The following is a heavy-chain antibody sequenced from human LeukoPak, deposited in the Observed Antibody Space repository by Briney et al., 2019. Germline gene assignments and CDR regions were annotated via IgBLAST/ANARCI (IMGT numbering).Heavy chain of an antibody. Sequence: PSETLSLTCTVSGYSISSGHYWGWIRQPPGKGLEWIGSLYHSGNTYYNPSLKSRVTTSVDTSKNQFSLKLTSVTAADTAVYYCARGYCSGGSCYWWYFDYWGQGTLVTASS. D-gene: IGHD2-15*01. CDR2: LYHSGNT. CDR3: ARGYCSGGSCYWWYFDY. CDR1: GYSISSGHY. J-gene: IGHJ4*02. V-gene: IGHV4-38-2*02.